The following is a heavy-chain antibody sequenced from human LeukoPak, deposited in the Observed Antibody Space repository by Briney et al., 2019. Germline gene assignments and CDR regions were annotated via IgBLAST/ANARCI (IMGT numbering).Heavy chain of an antibody. CDR2: ISSSSSYI. V-gene: IGHV3-21*01. D-gene: IGHD2-8*01. Sequence: GGSLRLSCAASGFTFSSYSMNWVRQAPGKGLEWVSSISSSSSYIYYADSVKGRFTISRDNAKNSLYLQMNSLRAEDTAVYYCARVEGYCTNDVCYSIFDYWGQGTLVTVSS. CDR1: GFTFSSYS. CDR3: ARVEGYCTNDVCYSIFDY. J-gene: IGHJ4*02.